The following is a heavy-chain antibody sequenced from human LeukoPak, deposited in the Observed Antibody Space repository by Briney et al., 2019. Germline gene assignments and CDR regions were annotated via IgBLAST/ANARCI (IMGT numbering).Heavy chain of an antibody. Sequence: GGSLRLSCAASGFTFDDYTMHWVRQAPGKGLEWVSLISWDGGSTYYADSVKGRFTISRDNGKNSLCLQMNSLRTEDTALYYCARDNRKEGFYYYYGMDVWGQGTTVTVSS. J-gene: IGHJ6*02. D-gene: IGHD1-14*01. CDR2: ISWDGGST. CDR1: GFTFDDYT. CDR3: ARDNRKEGFYYYYGMDV. V-gene: IGHV3-43*01.